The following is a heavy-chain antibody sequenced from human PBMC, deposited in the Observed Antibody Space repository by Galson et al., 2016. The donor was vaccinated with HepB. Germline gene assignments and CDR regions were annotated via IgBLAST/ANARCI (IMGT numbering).Heavy chain of an antibody. Sequence: SLRLSCAASGFTFSNSAMHWVRQAPGKGLEWVAVISYDTIHKYYADSVKGRFTISRDNSKNTLYLQMNSLRAEDTAVYYCARDQGYRSSWYGFQGDAFDIWGQGTMVTVSS. V-gene: IGHV3-30-3*01. D-gene: IGHD6-13*01. CDR1: GFTFSNSA. CDR3: ARDQGYRSSWYGFQGDAFDI. J-gene: IGHJ3*02. CDR2: ISYDTIHK.